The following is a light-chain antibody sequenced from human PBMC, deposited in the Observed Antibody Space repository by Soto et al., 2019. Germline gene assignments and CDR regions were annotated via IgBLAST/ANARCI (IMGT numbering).Light chain of an antibody. V-gene: IGLV8-61*01. J-gene: IGLJ3*02. Sequence: QTVVTQEPSFSVSPGGTVTLTCGLSSGSVSTTYYPSWYQQTPGQAPRTLIYSTNTRSSGVPDRFSGSILGNKADLTITGAQADDEADYYCVLYMSSGIAVFGGGTKLTVL. CDR2: STN. CDR3: VLYMSSGIAV. CDR1: SGSVSTTYY.